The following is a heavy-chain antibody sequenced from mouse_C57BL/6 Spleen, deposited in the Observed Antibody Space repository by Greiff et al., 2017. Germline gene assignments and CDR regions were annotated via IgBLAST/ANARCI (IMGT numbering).Heavy chain of an antibody. CDR3: ARAPTGTGYFDY. V-gene: IGHV3-6*01. CDR2: ISYDGSN. CDR1: GYSITSGYY. Sequence: ESGPGLVKPSQSLSLTCSVTGYSITSGYYWNWIRQFPGNKLEWMGYISYDGSNNYNPSLKNRISITRDTSKNQFFLKLNSVTTEDTATYYCARAPTGTGYFDYWGQGTTLTVSS. D-gene: IGHD4-1*02. J-gene: IGHJ2*01.